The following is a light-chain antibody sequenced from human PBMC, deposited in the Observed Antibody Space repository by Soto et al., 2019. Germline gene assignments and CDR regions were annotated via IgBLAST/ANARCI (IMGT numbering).Light chain of an antibody. V-gene: IGKV3-11*01. CDR3: QQRSNWPRT. J-gene: IGKJ5*01. CDR1: QSVSSY. CDR2: DAS. Sequence: EIVFAPSPATLSLSPGGRATLSCRASQSVSSYLAWYQQKPGQAPRLLIYDASNRATGIPARFSGSGSGTDFTLTISSLEPEDFAVYYCQQRSNWPRTFGQGTRLEIK.